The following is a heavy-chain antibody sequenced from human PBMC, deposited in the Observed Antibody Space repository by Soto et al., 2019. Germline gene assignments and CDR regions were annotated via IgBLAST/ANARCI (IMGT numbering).Heavy chain of an antibody. CDR1: GYTFTSYG. CDR2: ISAYNGNT. CDR3: ARDPPVTGSSSTGFDP. Sequence: ASVKVSCKASGYTFTSYGISWVRRAPGQGLEWMGWISAYNGNTNYAQKLQGRVTMTTDTSTSTAYMELRSLRSDDTAVYYCARDPPVTGSSSTGFDPWGQGTLVTVSS. J-gene: IGHJ5*02. D-gene: IGHD6-6*01. V-gene: IGHV1-18*01.